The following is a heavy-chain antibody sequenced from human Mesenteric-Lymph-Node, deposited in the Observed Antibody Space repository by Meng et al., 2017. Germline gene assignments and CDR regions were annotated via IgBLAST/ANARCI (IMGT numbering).Heavy chain of an antibody. CDR1: GYTFTNYA. Sequence: QVQLVQSGAEGKKPGASVKVPCMASGYTFTNYAIQWVRQARGQWLGWMGWINSGNGKTKYSEKFQGRITITKDTSATTAYMELSSLRSEDMAVYYCAKGLWEQSRYYFDSWGQRTLVTVSS. V-gene: IGHV1-3*01. D-gene: IGHD1-26*01. CDR2: INSGNGKT. J-gene: IGHJ4*02. CDR3: AKGLWEQSRYYFDS.